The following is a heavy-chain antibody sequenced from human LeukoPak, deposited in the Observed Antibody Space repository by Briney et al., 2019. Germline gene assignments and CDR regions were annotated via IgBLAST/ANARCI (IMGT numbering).Heavy chain of an antibody. CDR2: INAGNGNT. J-gene: IGHJ4*02. CDR3: ARDMAVAGTRFDY. D-gene: IGHD6-19*01. Sequence: ASVKVSCKASGYTFTSYAMHWVRQAPGQRLEWMGWINAGNGNTKYSQEFQGRVTITRDTSASTAYMELSSLRSEDTAVYYCARDMAVAGTRFDYWGQGTLVTVSS. V-gene: IGHV1-3*03. CDR1: GYTFTSYA.